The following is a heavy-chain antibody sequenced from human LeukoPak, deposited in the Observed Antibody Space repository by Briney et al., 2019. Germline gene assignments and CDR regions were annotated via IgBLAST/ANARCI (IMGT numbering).Heavy chain of an antibody. J-gene: IGHJ5*02. CDR2: VYHSGST. CDR1: GYSISSGYY. CDR3: ARHGNYYDTSQSDP. V-gene: IGHV4-38-2*01. Sequence: PSETLSLTCAVSGYSISSGYYWGWIRQPPGKGLEWIGSVYHSGSTYYNPSLKSRVTISVDTSKNQFPLKLSSVTAADTAVYYCARHGNYYDTSQSDPWGQGTLVTVSS. D-gene: IGHD3-22*01.